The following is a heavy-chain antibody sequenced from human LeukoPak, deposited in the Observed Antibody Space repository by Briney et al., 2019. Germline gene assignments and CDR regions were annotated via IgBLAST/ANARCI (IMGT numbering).Heavy chain of an antibody. V-gene: IGHV3-48*01. Sequence: PGGSLRLSCAASGFTFDDYAMPWVRQAPGKGLEWVSYITSNSGTIYYADSVKGRFTISRDNAENSLHLQMNSLTAEDTAVYYCTRDPHALDYWGQGTLVTVSS. J-gene: IGHJ4*02. CDR1: GFTFDDYA. CDR3: TRDPHALDY. CDR2: ITSNSGTI.